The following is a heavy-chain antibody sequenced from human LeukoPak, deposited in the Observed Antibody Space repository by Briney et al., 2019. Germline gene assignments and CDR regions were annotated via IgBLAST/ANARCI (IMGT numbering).Heavy chain of an antibody. CDR2: ISGNGGST. D-gene: IGHD1-26*01. Sequence: GGSLRLSCSASGFTFSSYAMHWVRQAPGKGLEYISGISGNGGSTYYADSVKGRFTISRDNSKNTLYLQLSSLSLEVTLVDYCMQVSSTVGATHFDYWGEGTVVTVSS. J-gene: IGHJ4*02. CDR3: MQVSSTVGATHFDY. V-gene: IGHV3-64D*06. CDR1: GFTFSSYA.